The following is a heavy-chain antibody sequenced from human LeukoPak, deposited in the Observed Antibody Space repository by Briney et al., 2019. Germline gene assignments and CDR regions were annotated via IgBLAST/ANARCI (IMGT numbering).Heavy chain of an antibody. D-gene: IGHD1-7*01. CDR1: GYTFTGYY. Sequence: ASVKVSCKASGYTFTGYYMHWVRQAPGQGLEWMGGINPNSGGTNYAQKFQGRVTMTRDTSISTAYMELSRLRSDDTAVYYCARASRRLVGWNLCPNCALDYWGQGTLVTVSS. V-gene: IGHV1-2*02. CDR3: ARASRRLVGWNLCPNCALDY. CDR2: INPNSGGT. J-gene: IGHJ4*02.